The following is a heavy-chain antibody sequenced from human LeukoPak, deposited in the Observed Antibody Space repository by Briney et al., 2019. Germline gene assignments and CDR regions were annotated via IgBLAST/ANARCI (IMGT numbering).Heavy chain of an antibody. V-gene: IGHV1-69*13. CDR2: IIPIFGTT. D-gene: IGHD4-17*01. CDR3: ARDQGDYVY. Sequence: SVTVSCKASGGTFSNYAITWVRQAPGQGLEWMGGIIPIFGTTNYAQKFQGRVTITADESTSTAYMELSRLRSDDTAVYYCARDQGDYVYWGQGALVTVSS. J-gene: IGHJ4*02. CDR1: GGTFSNYA.